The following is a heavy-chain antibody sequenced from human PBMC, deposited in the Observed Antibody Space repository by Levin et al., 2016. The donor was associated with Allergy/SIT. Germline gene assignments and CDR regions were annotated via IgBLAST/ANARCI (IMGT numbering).Heavy chain of an antibody. Sequence: WVRQAPGQGLEWMGWINPNSGGTNYAQKFQGWVTMTRDTSISTAYMELSRLRSDDTAVYYCARAAGWLQWGDAFDIWGQGTMVTVSS. CDR3: ARAAGWLQWGDAFDI. V-gene: IGHV1-2*04. CDR2: INPNSGGT. D-gene: IGHD5-24*01. J-gene: IGHJ3*02.